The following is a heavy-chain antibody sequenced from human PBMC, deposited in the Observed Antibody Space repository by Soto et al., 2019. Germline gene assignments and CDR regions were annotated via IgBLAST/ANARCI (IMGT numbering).Heavy chain of an antibody. V-gene: IGHV3-7*01. CDR2: IKQDGSEK. CDR1: GFTFSSYW. Sequence: PGGSLRLSCAASGFTFSSYWMSWVRQAPGKGLEWVANIKQDGSEKYYVDSVKGRFTISRDNAKNSLYLQMNSLRAEDTAVYYCARRYYDSSGYYYDAHYFDYWGQGTLVTVYS. CDR3: ARRYYDSSGYYYDAHYFDY. D-gene: IGHD3-22*01. J-gene: IGHJ4*02.